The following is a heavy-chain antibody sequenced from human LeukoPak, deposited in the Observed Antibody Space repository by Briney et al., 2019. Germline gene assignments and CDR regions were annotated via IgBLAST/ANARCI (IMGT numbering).Heavy chain of an antibody. D-gene: IGHD3-10*01. J-gene: IGHJ4*02. CDR1: GFSFSDYD. CDR3: TTDWPHNSDGSGSYSLKWGYFNY. Sequence: PGGSLRLSCAASGFSFSDYDIHWVRLAPGKGLEWVTFIRYDGSNTYAESVKGRFTISRDNSKNTLYLQMNSLKTEDTAVYYCTTDWPHNSDGSGSYSLKWGYFNYWGQGTLVTVSS. V-gene: IGHV3-30*02. CDR2: IRYDGSNT.